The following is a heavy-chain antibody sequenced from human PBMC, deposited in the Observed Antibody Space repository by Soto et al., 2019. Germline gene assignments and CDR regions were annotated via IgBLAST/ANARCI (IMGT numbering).Heavy chain of an antibody. CDR2: IDPSDSQT. J-gene: IGHJ4*02. V-gene: IGHV5-10-1*01. Sequence: LKISCKGSGYSFSGYWITWVRQKPGKGLEWMGRIDPSDSQTYYSPSFRGHVTISVTKSITTVFLQWSSLRASDTAMYYCARQIYDSDTGPNFQYYFDSWGQGTPVTVSS. D-gene: IGHD3-22*01. CDR1: GYSFSGYW. CDR3: ARQIYDSDTGPNFQYYFDS.